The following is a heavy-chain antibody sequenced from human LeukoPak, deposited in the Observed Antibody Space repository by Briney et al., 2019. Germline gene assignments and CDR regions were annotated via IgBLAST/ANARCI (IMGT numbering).Heavy chain of an antibody. CDR2: IYYSGSA. CDR1: GGSISRYY. Sequence: PSETLSLTCTVSGGSISRYYWNCIRQPPGKGLEWVVYIYYSGSANYNPSLKSRVTIAVDTSKNQFSLKLSSVTAADTAVYYCARLVGYSSTWYGAFDIWGQGTMVTVSS. CDR3: ARLVGYSSTWYGAFDI. J-gene: IGHJ3*02. D-gene: IGHD6-13*01. V-gene: IGHV4-59*08.